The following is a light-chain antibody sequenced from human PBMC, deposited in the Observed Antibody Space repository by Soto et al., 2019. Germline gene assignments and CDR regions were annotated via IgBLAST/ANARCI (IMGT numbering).Light chain of an antibody. V-gene: IGLV2-14*01. CDR1: SSDVGGSNY. CDR3: SSYTSSNTLEV. J-gene: IGLJ1*01. Sequence: QSVLIQPASVSGSPGQSITISCTGTSSDVGGSNYVSWYQHHPHRAPKLLIYEVNYRPSGVSHRFSGSKSGNTASLTISGLQADDEADYYCSSYTSSNTLEVFGFGTKLTVL. CDR2: EVN.